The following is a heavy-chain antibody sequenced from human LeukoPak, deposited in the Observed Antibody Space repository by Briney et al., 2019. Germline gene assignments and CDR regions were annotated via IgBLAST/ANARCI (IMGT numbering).Heavy chain of an antibody. V-gene: IGHV4-59*08. CDR3: ARRNYYDSSGYSDALDI. CDR2: IYYSGST. D-gene: IGHD3-22*01. Sequence: SETLSLTCTVSGGSISSYYWSWIRQPPGKGLEWIGYIYYSGSTNYNPSLKSRVTISVDTSKNQFSLKLSSVTAADTAVYYCARRNYYDSSGYSDALDIWGQGTMVTVSS. J-gene: IGHJ3*02. CDR1: GGSISSYY.